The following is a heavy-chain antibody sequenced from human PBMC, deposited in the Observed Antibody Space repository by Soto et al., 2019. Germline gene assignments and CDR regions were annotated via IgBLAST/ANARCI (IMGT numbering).Heavy chain of an antibody. CDR2: INTSGST. Sequence: QVQLQESGPGLVKPSETLSLTCTVSGGSISSYYWSWIRQPAGKGLEWIGRINTSGSTNYNPSPRLRVTMSLDRSTNQFSLKMSSVTAAATAVYYCASERLPLGIAARGWIPAGFDPWGQGTLVTVSS. V-gene: IGHV4-4*07. J-gene: IGHJ5*02. CDR1: GGSISSYY. CDR3: ASERLPLGIAARGWIPAGFDP. D-gene: IGHD6-6*01.